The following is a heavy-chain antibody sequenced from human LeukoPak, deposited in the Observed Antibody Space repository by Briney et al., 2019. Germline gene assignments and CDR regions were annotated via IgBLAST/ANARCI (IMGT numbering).Heavy chain of an antibody. D-gene: IGHD6-19*01. V-gene: IGHV3-30*03. Sequence: GGSQRLSCAASGFTFSSYSMNWVRQAPGKGLEWVAVISYDGSNKYYADSVKGRFTISRDNSKNTLYLQMNSLRAEDTAVYYCARDRLHLAGTLDPWGQGTLVTVSS. CDR1: GFTFSSYS. CDR3: ARDRLHLAGTLDP. CDR2: ISYDGSNK. J-gene: IGHJ5*02.